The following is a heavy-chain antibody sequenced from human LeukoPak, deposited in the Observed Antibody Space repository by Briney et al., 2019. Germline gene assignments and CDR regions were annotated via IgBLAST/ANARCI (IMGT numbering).Heavy chain of an antibody. CDR3: AREGGIAALNWFDP. CDR2: IIPIFGTA. V-gene: IGHV1-69*05. J-gene: IGHJ5*02. CDR1: GGTFSSYA. Sequence: SVKVSCKASGGTFSSYAISWVRQAPGQGLEWMGGIIPIFGTANYAQKFQGRVTITTDQSTSTAYMELSSLRSEDTAVYYCAREGGIAALNWFDPWGQGTLVTVSS. D-gene: IGHD6-13*01.